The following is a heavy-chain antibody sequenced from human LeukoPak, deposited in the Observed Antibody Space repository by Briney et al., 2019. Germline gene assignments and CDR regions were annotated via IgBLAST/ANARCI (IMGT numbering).Heavy chain of an antibody. CDR2: IYYSGST. V-gene: IGHV4-59*01. Sequence: PSETLSLTCTVSGGSINSYYWSRIRQPPGKGLEWIGYIYYSGSTNYNPSLKSRVTISVDTSKKEFSLKLSSVTAADTAVYYCARASGYDNHYFDYWGRGTLVTVSS. J-gene: IGHJ4*02. CDR1: GGSINSYY. CDR3: ARASGYDNHYFDY. D-gene: IGHD5-12*01.